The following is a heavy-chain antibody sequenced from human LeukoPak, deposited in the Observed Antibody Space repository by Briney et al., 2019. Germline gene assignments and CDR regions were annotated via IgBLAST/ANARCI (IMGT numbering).Heavy chain of an antibody. V-gene: IGHV4-59*12. CDR1: GGSISSYY. J-gene: IGHJ4*02. CDR3: ARADILTGHPFDY. Sequence: PSETLSLTCTVSGGSISSYYWSWIRQPPGKGLEWIGYTYYSGSTNYNPSLKSRVTISVDTSKNQFSLKLSSVTAADTAVYYCARADILTGHPFDYWGQGTLVTVSS. D-gene: IGHD3-9*01. CDR2: TYYSGST.